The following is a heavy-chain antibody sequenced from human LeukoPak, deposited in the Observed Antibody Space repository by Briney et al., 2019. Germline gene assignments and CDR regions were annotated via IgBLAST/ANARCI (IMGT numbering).Heavy chain of an antibody. CDR3: AKGSGTYGYNLFDP. CDR2: ISGSGGVT. CDR1: GFTFCNFA. Sequence: GGPLTLPCAASGFTFCNFAMIWARQARGPGGEWVPRISGSGGVTDYAGSVKGRLTISRDNSKNTLYLQMNSLRAEDTAVYYCAKGSGTYGYNLFDPWGQGTLVTVSS. V-gene: IGHV3-23*01. J-gene: IGHJ5*02. D-gene: IGHD3-10*01.